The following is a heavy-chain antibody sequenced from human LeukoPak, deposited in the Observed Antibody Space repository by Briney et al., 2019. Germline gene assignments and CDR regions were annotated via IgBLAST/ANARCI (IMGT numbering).Heavy chain of an antibody. V-gene: IGHV3-23*01. CDR3: AKKMSGYYSFDY. CDR1: IFTFSSYA. D-gene: IGHD3-3*01. CDR2: ISGSGGST. J-gene: IGHJ4*02. Sequence: PVGSLRLSCAASIFTFSSYAMSWVRQAPGKGLEWVSVISGSGGSTYYADSVKGRFTISRDNSKNTLYLQMNSLRAEDTAGYYCAKKMSGYYSFDYWGQGTLVTVSS.